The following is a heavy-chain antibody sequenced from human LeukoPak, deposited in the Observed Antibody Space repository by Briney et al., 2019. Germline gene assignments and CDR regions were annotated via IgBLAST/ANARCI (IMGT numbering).Heavy chain of an antibody. J-gene: IGHJ4*02. V-gene: IGHV3-23*01. CDR3: AKGSQWPYFEN. CDR1: GFTFSNYA. Sequence: GGSLRLSCAASGFTFSNYAMSWVRQAPGKGLEWVSVIGVSGASSYYADSVKGRFTISRDNSKNTVYLQMNSLRAEDTAVYSCAKGSQWPYFENWGQGTLVTVSS. D-gene: IGHD3-9*01. CDR2: IGVSGASS.